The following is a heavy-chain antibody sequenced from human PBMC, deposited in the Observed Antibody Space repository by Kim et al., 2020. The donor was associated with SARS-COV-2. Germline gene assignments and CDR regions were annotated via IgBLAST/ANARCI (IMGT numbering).Heavy chain of an antibody. CDR2: IYHSGST. D-gene: IGHD3-9*01. Sequence: SETLSLTCAVSGGSISSGGYSWSWIRQPPGKGLEWIGYIYHSGSTYYNPSLKSRVTISVDRSKNQFSLKLSSVTAADTAGYYCARSYYDILTGYTQTYGMDVWGQGTTVTVSS. J-gene: IGHJ6*02. V-gene: IGHV4-30-2*01. CDR1: GGSISSGGYS. CDR3: ARSYYDILTGYTQTYGMDV.